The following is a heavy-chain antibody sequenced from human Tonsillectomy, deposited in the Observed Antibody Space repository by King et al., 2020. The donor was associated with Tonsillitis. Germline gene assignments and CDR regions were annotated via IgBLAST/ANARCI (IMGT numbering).Heavy chain of an antibody. CDR2: IAYDASYE. CDR1: GFTFSNYG. J-gene: IGHJ2*01. V-gene: IGHV3-30*18. CDR3: AKEGIVLSDWYFDL. Sequence: VQLVESGGGVVQPGRSLRLSCAASGFTFSNYGMHWVRQAPGKGLEWVALIAYDASYENYADSVQGRFAISRDNSKNTRYLEMNSLRVEDTAVYYCAKEGIVLSDWYFDLWGRGTLVTVSS. D-gene: IGHD2-15*01.